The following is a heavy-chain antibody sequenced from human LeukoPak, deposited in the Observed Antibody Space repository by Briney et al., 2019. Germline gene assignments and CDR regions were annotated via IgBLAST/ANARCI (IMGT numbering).Heavy chain of an antibody. Sequence: GGSLRRSCVASGFTFSTYAMHWVRQAPGKGLEWVAVISYHGSDKYYGDSVKGRFTISRDNSKNTLYLQMNSLRTEDTAVFYCARAINSAWHNIDYWGQGTLVTVSS. CDR3: ARAINSAWHNIDY. D-gene: IGHD2/OR15-2a*01. CDR1: GFTFSTYA. V-gene: IGHV3-30*04. CDR2: ISYHGSDK. J-gene: IGHJ4*02.